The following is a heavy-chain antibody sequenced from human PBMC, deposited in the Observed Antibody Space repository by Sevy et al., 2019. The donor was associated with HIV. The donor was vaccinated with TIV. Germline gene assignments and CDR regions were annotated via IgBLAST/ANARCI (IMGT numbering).Heavy chain of an antibody. CDR3: ARATGRGYGSPWDY. CDR2: IWYDGSTK. Sequence: GGSLRLSCAASGFTFSPYGMHWVRQAPGKRLEWVAVIWYDGSTKYYTDTVKGRFTVSRDNSKNTVYLQMNSLRGEDTAVYYCARATGRGYGSPWDYWGQGTLVTVSS. J-gene: IGHJ4*02. V-gene: IGHV3-33*01. CDR1: GFTFSPYG. D-gene: IGHD2-15*01.